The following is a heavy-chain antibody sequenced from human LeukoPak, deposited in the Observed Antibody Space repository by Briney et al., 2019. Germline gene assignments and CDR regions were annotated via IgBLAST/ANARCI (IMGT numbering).Heavy chain of an antibody. J-gene: IGHJ1*01. Sequence: GASVTVSCKASGYTFTNYGISWVRQAPGQGLEWMGWISAYNGNTNYAQKLQGRVTMTTDTSTSTGYMELRSLRSDDTAVYYCARDNGYDFWSGYPGGFQHWGQGTLVTVSS. CDR1: GYTFTNYG. D-gene: IGHD3-3*01. V-gene: IGHV1-18*01. CDR3: ARDNGYDFWSGYPGGFQH. CDR2: ISAYNGNT.